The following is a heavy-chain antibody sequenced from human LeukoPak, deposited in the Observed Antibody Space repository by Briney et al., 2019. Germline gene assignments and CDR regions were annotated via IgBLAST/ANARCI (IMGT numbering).Heavy chain of an antibody. D-gene: IGHD3-10*01. CDR2: IYSGGST. V-gene: IGHV3-53*01. Sequence: GGSLRLSCAASGFTVSSNYISWVRQAPGKGLEWVSVIYSGGSTYYADSVKGRFTISRDNSKNTLYLQMNSLRAEDTAVYYCASVAMVRGVISSSVFDYWGQGTLVTVSS. CDR1: GFTVSSNY. J-gene: IGHJ4*02. CDR3: ASVAMVRGVISSSVFDY.